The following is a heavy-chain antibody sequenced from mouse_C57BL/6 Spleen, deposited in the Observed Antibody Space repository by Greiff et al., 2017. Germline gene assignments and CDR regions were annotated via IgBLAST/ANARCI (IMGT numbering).Heavy chain of an antibody. CDR1: GYTFTSYW. D-gene: IGHD2-2*01. CDR2: IDPSDSYT. Sequence: QVHVKQPGAELVKPGASVKLSCKASGYTFTSYWMQWVKQRPGQGLEWIGEIDPSDSYTNYNQKFKGKATLTVDTSSSTAYMQLSSLTSEDSAVYYGARAGNGDDVRYYARDYWGQGTSVTVSS. J-gene: IGHJ4*01. V-gene: IGHV1-50*01. CDR3: ARAGNGDDVRYYARDY.